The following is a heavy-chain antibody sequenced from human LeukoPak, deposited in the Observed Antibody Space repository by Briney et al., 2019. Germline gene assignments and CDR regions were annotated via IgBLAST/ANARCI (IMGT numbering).Heavy chain of an antibody. Sequence: SETLSLTCAVYGGSFSGYYWSWIRQPPGKGLEWIGEINHSGSTNYNPSLKSRVTISVDTSKNQFSLKLSSVTAADTAVYYCARDKVAAAGFDYWGQGTLVTVSS. CDR1: GGSFSGYY. D-gene: IGHD6-13*01. CDR2: INHSGST. CDR3: ARDKVAAAGFDY. V-gene: IGHV4-34*01. J-gene: IGHJ4*02.